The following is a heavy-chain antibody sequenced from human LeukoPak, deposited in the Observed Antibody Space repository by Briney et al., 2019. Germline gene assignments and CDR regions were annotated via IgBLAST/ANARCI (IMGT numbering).Heavy chain of an antibody. CDR1: GYTFTSYD. V-gene: IGHV1-8*01. D-gene: IGHD4-17*01. J-gene: IGHJ4*02. Sequence: ASVKVSCKASGYTFTSYDINWVRQATGQGLEWMGWMNPNSGNTGYAQKFQGRVTMTRNTSISTAYMELSSLRSEDTAVYYCARGENGDYAFDYWGQGTLVTVSS. CDR2: MNPNSGNT. CDR3: ARGENGDYAFDY.